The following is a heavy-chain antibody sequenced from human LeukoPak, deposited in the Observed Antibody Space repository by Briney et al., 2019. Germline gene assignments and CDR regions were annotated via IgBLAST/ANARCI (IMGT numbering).Heavy chain of an antibody. CDR1: GGSFSGYY. V-gene: IGHV4-34*01. CDR2: INHSGST. Sequence: PSETLSLTCAVYGGSFSGYYWSWIRQPPGKGLEWIGEINHSGSTNYNPSLKSRVTISVDTSKNQFSLKLSSVTAADTAVYHCARGQGYSSSPGYFDYWGQGTLVTVSS. J-gene: IGHJ4*02. D-gene: IGHD6-6*01. CDR3: ARGQGYSSSPGYFDY.